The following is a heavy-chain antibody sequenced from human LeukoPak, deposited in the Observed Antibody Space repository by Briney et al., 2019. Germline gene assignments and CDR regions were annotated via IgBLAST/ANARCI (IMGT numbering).Heavy chain of an antibody. CDR2: IYYSGST. D-gene: IGHD6-19*01. Sequence: AETLSLTCTVSGGSISSYYWNWIRQPPGKGLEWIGYIYYSGSTNYNASLKSRVTISVDTSKTQFSLKLSSVTAADTAVYYCARVGGIAVAGTDAFDIWGQGTMVTVSS. CDR3: ARVGGIAVAGTDAFDI. V-gene: IGHV4-59*01. CDR1: GGSISSYY. J-gene: IGHJ3*02.